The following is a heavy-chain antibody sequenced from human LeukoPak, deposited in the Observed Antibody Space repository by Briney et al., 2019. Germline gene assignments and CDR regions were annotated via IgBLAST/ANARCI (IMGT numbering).Heavy chain of an antibody. CDR2: ISSSSSYI. CDR1: GFTFSSYS. J-gene: IGHJ4*02. V-gene: IGHV3-21*01. D-gene: IGHD4-17*01. Sequence: GGSLRLSCAASGFTFSSYSMNWVRQAPGKGLEWVSSISSSSSYIYNADSVKGRFTISRDNAKNSLYLQMSSLRAEDTAVYYCARGTYGDQDIFDYWGQGALVTVSS. CDR3: ARGTYGDQDIFDY.